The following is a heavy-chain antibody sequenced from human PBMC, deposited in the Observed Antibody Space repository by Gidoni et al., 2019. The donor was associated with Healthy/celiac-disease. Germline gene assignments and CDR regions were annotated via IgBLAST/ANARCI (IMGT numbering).Heavy chain of an antibody. CDR1: GGSISSYY. CDR3: ARGPVALLHYYDSSGLGLDY. Sequence: QVQLQESGPGLVQPSETLSLTCTVSGGSISSYYWSWIRQPPGKGLEWIGYIYYSGSTNYNPSLKSRVTISVDTSKNQFSLKLSSVTAADTAVYYCARGPVALLHYYDSSGLGLDYWGQGTLVTVSS. CDR2: IYYSGST. J-gene: IGHJ4*02. V-gene: IGHV4-59*08. D-gene: IGHD3-22*01.